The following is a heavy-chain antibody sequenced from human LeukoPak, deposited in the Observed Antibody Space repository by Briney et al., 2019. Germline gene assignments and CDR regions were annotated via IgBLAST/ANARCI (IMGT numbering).Heavy chain of an antibody. V-gene: IGHV5-51*01. J-gene: IGHJ4*02. CDR1: GYSFTSYW. Sequence: GESLKISCKGSGYSFTSYWIGWVRQMPGKGLEWMGLIYPGHSDTRYSPSVQGQVTISADKSIRTAYLQWSSLKASDTAMYYCARQSPQYSGSYWSFDYWGQGTLVTVSS. CDR2: IYPGHSDT. CDR3: ARQSPQYSGSYWSFDY. D-gene: IGHD1-26*01.